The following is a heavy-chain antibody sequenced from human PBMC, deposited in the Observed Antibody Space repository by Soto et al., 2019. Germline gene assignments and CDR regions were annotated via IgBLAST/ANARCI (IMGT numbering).Heavy chain of an antibody. D-gene: IGHD6-13*01. Sequence: SETLSLTCTFSGGSFSPNYWAWIRQPPGKGLEWIGYIYYSGSTNYNPSLKSRVTISVDTSKNQFSLKLSSVTAADTAVYYCARAKAPLYSSSWYWFDPWGQGTLVTVS. CDR3: ARAKAPLYSSSWYWFDP. CDR1: GGSFSPNY. J-gene: IGHJ5*02. CDR2: IYYSGST. V-gene: IGHV4-59*08.